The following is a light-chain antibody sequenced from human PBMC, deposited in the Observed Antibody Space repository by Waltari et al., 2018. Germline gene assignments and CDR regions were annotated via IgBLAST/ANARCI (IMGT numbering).Light chain of an antibody. CDR2: GAS. J-gene: IGKJ4*01. CDR1: QSVSSN. Sequence: EIVMTQSPATLSVSPGERATLSCRASQSVSSNLAWYQQKPGQAPRLLIYGASTRAAGIPSRFSGSGSGTEFTLTISSLQSEDFAVYYCQQYNNWPRAFGGGTKLENK. CDR3: QQYNNWPRA. V-gene: IGKV3-15*01.